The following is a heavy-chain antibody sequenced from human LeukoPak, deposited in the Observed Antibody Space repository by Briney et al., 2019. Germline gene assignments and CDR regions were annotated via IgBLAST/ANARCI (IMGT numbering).Heavy chain of an antibody. J-gene: IGHJ6*03. CDR3: AKRNYYMDV. V-gene: IGHV3-30*02. Sequence: TGGSLRLSCAAPGFTFSSYDMHWVRQAPGKGLEWVAFIRYDGSNKYNADSVKGRFTISRDNSKNTLSLQMNSLRAEDTAVYYCAKRNYYMDVWGKGTTVTVSS. CDR1: GFTFSSYD. CDR2: IRYDGSNK.